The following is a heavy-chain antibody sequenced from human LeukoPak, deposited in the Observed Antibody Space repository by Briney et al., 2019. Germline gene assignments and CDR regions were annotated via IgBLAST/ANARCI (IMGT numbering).Heavy chain of an antibody. J-gene: IGHJ4*02. D-gene: IGHD2-8*01. V-gene: IGHV3-74*01. CDR3: AKDRGPYNIVLMVYAVLFDY. CDR2: INSDGSST. Sequence: GGSLRLSCAASGFTFSSYWMHWVRQAPGKGLVWVSRINSDGSSTSYADSVKGRFTISRDNSKNTLYLQMNSLRAEDTAVYYCAKDRGPYNIVLMVYAVLFDYWGQGTLVTVSS. CDR1: GFTFSSYW.